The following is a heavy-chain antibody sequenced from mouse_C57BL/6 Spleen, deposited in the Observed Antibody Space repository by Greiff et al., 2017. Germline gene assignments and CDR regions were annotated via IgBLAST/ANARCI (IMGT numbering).Heavy chain of an antibody. Sequence: QVQLQQPGAELVKPGASVKLSCKASGYTFTSYWMQWVKQRPGQGLEWIGEIEPSDSYTNYNQKFKGKATLTVDTSSSTAYMQLSSLTSEDSAVYYCAPITTVYAMDYWGQGTSVTVSS. V-gene: IGHV1-50*01. D-gene: IGHD1-1*01. CDR3: APITTVYAMDY. J-gene: IGHJ4*01. CDR1: GYTFTSYW. CDR2: IEPSDSYT.